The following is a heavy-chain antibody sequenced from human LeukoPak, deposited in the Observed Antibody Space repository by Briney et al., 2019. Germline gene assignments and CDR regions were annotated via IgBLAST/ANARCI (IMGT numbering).Heavy chain of an antibody. CDR2: ITGNGIYT. Sequence: PGGSLRLSCTASGFPFSDYAMSWVRQGPGKGLEWVSGITGNGIYTYYGDSVKGRFTISRDNSKNILYLQMSSLRAEDTARYFCAKCLGDGSSYYFEHWGQGILVSVSS. J-gene: IGHJ4*02. CDR3: AKCLGDGSSYYFEH. V-gene: IGHV3-23*01. CDR1: GFPFSDYA. D-gene: IGHD6-19*01.